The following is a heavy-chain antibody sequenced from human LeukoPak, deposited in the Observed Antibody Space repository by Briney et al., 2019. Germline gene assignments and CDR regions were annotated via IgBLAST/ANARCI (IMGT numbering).Heavy chain of an antibody. CDR2: VSDNGGST. D-gene: IGHD5-24*01. CDR1: GFTFSTYG. J-gene: IGHJ3*02. Sequence: QAGGSLRLSCAASGFTFSTYGMNWVRQAPGKGLEWVSAVSDNGGSTYYADSVKGRFTISRDNSKNTLYLQMNSLRAEDTAVYYCAKVATERWLQFVVSHAFDIWGQGTMVTVSS. V-gene: IGHV3-23*01. CDR3: AKVATERWLQFVVSHAFDI.